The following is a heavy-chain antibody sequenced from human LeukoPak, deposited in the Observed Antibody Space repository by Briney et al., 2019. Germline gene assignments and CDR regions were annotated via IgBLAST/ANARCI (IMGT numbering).Heavy chain of an antibody. D-gene: IGHD6-19*01. Sequence: GGSLRLSCAASGFTVSSNYMSWVRQAPGKGLEWVSVIYSGGSTYYADSVKGRFTISRDNSKNTLYVQMSSMRAEDTAVYYCARDYDDTSGWYVGFWGQGTLVTVSS. CDR3: ARDYDDTSGWYVGF. J-gene: IGHJ4*02. CDR2: IYSGGST. CDR1: GFTVSSNY. V-gene: IGHV3-53*05.